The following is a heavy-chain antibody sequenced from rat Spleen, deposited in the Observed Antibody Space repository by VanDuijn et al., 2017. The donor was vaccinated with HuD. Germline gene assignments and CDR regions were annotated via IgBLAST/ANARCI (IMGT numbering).Heavy chain of an antibody. Sequence: EVQLVESDGGLVQPGRSLKLSCAASGFTFSDYYMAWVRQAPTKGLEWVATISYDGSRTYYRDSVKGRFTISRDNVKGNIYLQMDSLRSEDTATYYCATLSVVGFAYWGQGTLVTVSS. CDR2: ISYDGSRT. V-gene: IGHV5-29*01. D-gene: IGHD1-12*01. CDR3: ATLSVVGFAY. CDR1: GFTFSDYY. J-gene: IGHJ3*01.